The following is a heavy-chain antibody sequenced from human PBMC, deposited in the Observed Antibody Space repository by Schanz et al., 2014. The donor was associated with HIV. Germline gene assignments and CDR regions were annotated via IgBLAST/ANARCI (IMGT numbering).Heavy chain of an antibody. J-gene: IGHJ6*02. CDR3: ARETSGFSTSWPPRYHYYGMDV. Sequence: VQMLESGGGLVQPGGSLRLSCAASGFMFSSYGMSWVRQAPGKGLEWVAAMWYDESHKGYADSVKGRFTISRDNSKNTLYLEMNSLRPEDTAVYYCARETSGFSTSWPPRYHYYGMDVWGQGTTVTVSS. V-gene: IGHV3-33*08. CDR2: MWYDESHK. CDR1: GFMFSSYG. D-gene: IGHD6-13*01.